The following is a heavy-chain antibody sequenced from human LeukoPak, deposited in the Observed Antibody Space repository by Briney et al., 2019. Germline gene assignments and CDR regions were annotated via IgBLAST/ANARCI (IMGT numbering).Heavy chain of an antibody. Sequence: ASVKVSCKASGYTFTSYDINWVRQATGQGLEWMGWMNPNSGNTGYAQKFQGRVTMTRNTSISTAYMELSSLRSEDTAVYYCARSRKVNYDILTGYSNYYGMDVWGQGTTVTVSS. J-gene: IGHJ6*02. CDR1: GYTFTSYD. V-gene: IGHV1-8*01. D-gene: IGHD3-9*01. CDR3: ARSRKVNYDILTGYSNYYGMDV. CDR2: MNPNSGNT.